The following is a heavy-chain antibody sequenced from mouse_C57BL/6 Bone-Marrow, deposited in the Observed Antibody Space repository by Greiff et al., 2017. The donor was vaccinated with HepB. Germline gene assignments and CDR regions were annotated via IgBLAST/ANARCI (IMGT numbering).Heavy chain of an antibody. D-gene: IGHD2-1*01. CDR3: TKGYGNYYFDY. J-gene: IGHJ2*01. CDR1: GFNIKDDY. Sequence: DVQLQESGAELVRPGASVKLSCTASGFNIKDDYMHWVKQRPEQGLEWIGWIDPENGDTEYASKFQGKATITADTSSNTAYLQLSSLTSEDTAVYYCTKGYGNYYFDYWGQGTTLTVSS. V-gene: IGHV14-4*01. CDR2: IDPENGDT.